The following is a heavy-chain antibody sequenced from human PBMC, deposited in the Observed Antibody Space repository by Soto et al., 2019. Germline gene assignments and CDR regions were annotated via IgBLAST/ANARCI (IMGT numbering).Heavy chain of an antibody. Sequence: SVKVSCKASGGTFSSYAISWVRQAPGQGLEWMGGIIPIFGTANYAQKFQSRVTITADESTSTAYMELSSLRSEDTAVYYCARDPPIAAAGTGWFDPWGQGTLVTVSS. V-gene: IGHV1-69*13. D-gene: IGHD6-13*01. J-gene: IGHJ5*02. CDR3: ARDPPIAAAGTGWFDP. CDR1: GGTFSSYA. CDR2: IIPIFGTA.